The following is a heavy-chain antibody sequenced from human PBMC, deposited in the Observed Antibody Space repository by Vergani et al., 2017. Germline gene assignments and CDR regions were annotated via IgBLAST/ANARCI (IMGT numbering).Heavy chain of an antibody. V-gene: IGHV1-46*01. CDR2: INPSGGST. CDR1: GYTFTSYY. Sequence: QVQLVQSGAEVKKPGASVKVSCKASGYTFTSYYMHWVRQAPGQGLEWMGIINPSGGSTSYAQKFQGRVTMTRDTSTSTVYMELSSLRSEDTAVYYCARQQYYYDSSGYHGNFDYWGQGTLVTVSS. CDR3: ARQQYYYDSSGYHGNFDY. D-gene: IGHD3-22*01. J-gene: IGHJ4*02.